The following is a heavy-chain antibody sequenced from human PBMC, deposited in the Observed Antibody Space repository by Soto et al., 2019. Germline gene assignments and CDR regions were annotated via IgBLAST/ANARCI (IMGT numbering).Heavy chain of an antibody. CDR1: GYSFTSYW. Sequence: GESLKISCKGSGYSFTSYWIGWVRQMPGKGLEWMGIIYPGDSDTRYSPSFQGQVTVSADKSISTAYLQWSSLKASDTAMYYCASHTTYCGGDCYREAFDIWGQGTMVTVSS. V-gene: IGHV5-51*01. CDR3: ASHTTYCGGDCYREAFDI. CDR2: IYPGDSDT. D-gene: IGHD2-21*02. J-gene: IGHJ3*02.